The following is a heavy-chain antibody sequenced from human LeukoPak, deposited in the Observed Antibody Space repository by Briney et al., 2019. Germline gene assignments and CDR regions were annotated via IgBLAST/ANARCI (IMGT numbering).Heavy chain of an antibody. CDR1: GFTFSSYE. J-gene: IGHJ4*02. D-gene: IGHD3-22*01. Sequence: GGSLRPSCAASGFTFSSYEMNWVRQAPGKGLEWVSYISSSGSTIYYADSVKGRFTISRDNAKNSLYLQMNSLRAEDTAVYYCARAGLITMITVWGQGTLVTVSS. CDR2: ISSSGSTI. CDR3: ARAGLITMITV. V-gene: IGHV3-48*03.